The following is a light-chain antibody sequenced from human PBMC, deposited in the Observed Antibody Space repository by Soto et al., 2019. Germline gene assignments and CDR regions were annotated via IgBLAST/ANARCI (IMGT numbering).Light chain of an antibody. CDR1: QSVSYSSNNKNY. CDR2: WAS. CDR3: QQYYSPWT. Sequence: DIVMTQSPDSLAVSLGERATINCKSSQSVSYSSNNKNYLAWYQQKPGQPPKLLIYWASTRESGVPDRFSGSGSGTDFTLTISSLQAEDVAVYYCQQYYSPWTFGQGTKVEIK. J-gene: IGKJ1*01. V-gene: IGKV4-1*01.